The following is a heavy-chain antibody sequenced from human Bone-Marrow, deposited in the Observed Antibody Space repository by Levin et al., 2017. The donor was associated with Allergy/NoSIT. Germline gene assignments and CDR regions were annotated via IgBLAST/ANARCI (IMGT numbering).Heavy chain of an antibody. J-gene: IGHJ5*01. CDR2: VYYSGST. Sequence: SETLSLTCTVSGASFSIDGHFWTWIRQFPGKGLEWIGYVYYSGSTTYNPSLKSRVTMSVDTTNSQFSLKLNSVTAADTSMYYCGSHRCTSAACVAFLLDAWGHGTLVTVSS. CDR1: GASFSIDGHF. CDR3: GSHRCTSAACVAFLLDA. D-gene: IGHD2-8*02. V-gene: IGHV4-61*08.